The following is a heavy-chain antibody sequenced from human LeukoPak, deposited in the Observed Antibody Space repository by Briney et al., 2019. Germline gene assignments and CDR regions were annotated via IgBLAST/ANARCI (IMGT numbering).Heavy chain of an antibody. V-gene: IGHV4-39*01. CDR3: ARLHSSGWYTAFDI. CDR1: GGSISSGGYY. D-gene: IGHD6-19*01. Sequence: SETLSLTCTVSGGSISSGGYYWGWIRQPPGKGLEWIGSIYYSGSTYYNPSLKSRVTISVDTSKNQFSLKLSSVTAADTAVYYCARLHSSGWYTAFDIWGQGTRVTVSS. J-gene: IGHJ3*02. CDR2: IYYSGST.